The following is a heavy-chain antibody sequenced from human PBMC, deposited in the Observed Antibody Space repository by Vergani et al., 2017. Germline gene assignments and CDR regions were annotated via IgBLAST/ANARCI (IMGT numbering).Heavy chain of an antibody. J-gene: IGHJ4*02. CDR3: ATGKLIFDY. D-gene: IGHD2-8*01. Sequence: QVQLQQWGAGLLKPSETLSLTCAVYGGSFSGYYWSWIRQPPGKGLEWIGYIYYSGSTNYNPSLKSRVTISVDTSKTQFSLKLSSVTAADTAVYYCATGKLIFDYWGQGTLVTVSS. V-gene: IGHV4-34*11. CDR1: GGSFSGYY. CDR2: IYYSGST.